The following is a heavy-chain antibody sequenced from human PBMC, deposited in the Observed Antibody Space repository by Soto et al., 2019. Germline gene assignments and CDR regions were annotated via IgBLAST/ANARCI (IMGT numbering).Heavy chain of an antibody. V-gene: IGHV4-59*01. J-gene: IGHJ4*02. D-gene: IGHD6-13*01. CDR3: ARYAGSSWFDY. CDR2: IYYSGRT. Sequence: SETLSLTCTVPVGSISTYYWSWIRQPPGKGLEWIGYIYYSGRTNYNPSLKSRVTISLDTSKNQFSLKLSSVTAADTAVYYCARYAGSSWFDYWGQGTLVTVSS. CDR1: VGSISTYY.